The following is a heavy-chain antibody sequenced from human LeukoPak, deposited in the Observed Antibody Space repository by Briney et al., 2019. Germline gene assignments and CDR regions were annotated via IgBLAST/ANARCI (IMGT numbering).Heavy chain of an antibody. J-gene: IGHJ4*02. D-gene: IGHD3-22*01. CDR2: IWYDGSNK. Sequence: GRSLRLSCAASGFTFSSYGMYWVRQAPGKGLEWVAVIWYDGSNKYYADSVKGRFTISRDNSKNTLCLQMNSLRAEDTAVYYCAREVSPSYYDSSGYSYYFDYWGQGTLVTVSS. CDR1: GFTFSSYG. CDR3: AREVSPSYYDSSGYSYYFDY. V-gene: IGHV3-33*01.